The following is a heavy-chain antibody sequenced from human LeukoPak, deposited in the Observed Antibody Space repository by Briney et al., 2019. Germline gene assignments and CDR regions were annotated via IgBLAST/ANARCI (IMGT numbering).Heavy chain of an antibody. D-gene: IGHD1-26*01. CDR1: GVSISGLY. J-gene: IGHJ4*02. CDR2: IYTGGST. Sequence: SETLSLTCTVSGVSISGLYWSWLRQPPGKGLEWIGRIYTGGSTNYNPSLKSRVTMSVDTSKNQFCLKLSSVTAADTAVYYCARGVGATPYWGQGTLVTVSS. CDR3: ARGVGATPY. V-gene: IGHV4-4*07.